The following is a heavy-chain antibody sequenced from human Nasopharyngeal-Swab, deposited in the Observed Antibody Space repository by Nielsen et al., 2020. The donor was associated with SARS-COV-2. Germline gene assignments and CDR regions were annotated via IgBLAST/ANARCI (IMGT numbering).Heavy chain of an antibody. J-gene: IGHJ6*02. CDR1: GFTFSDYY. D-gene: IGHD2-2*01. V-gene: IGHV3-11*05. Sequence: GESLKISCAASGFTFSDYYMSWIRQAPGKGLEWVSYISSSSSYTNYADSVKGRFAISRDNAKNSLYLQMNSLRAEDTAVYYCARDSMPHCSSTSCRKYGMDVWGRGTTVTVSS. CDR3: ARDSMPHCSSTSCRKYGMDV. CDR2: ISSSSSYT.